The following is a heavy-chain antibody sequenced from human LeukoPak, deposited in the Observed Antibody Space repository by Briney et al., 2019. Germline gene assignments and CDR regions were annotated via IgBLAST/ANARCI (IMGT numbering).Heavy chain of an antibody. J-gene: IGHJ4*02. CDR2: MNPNSGNT. D-gene: IGHD1-26*01. CDR1: GYTFTSYD. Sequence: ASVKVSCKASGYTFTSYDINWVRQATGQGLEWMGWMNPNSGNTGYAQKFQGRVTMTRSTSINTAYMELNSLTSEDTAVYYCARSSVGARRRIDYWGQESLVTVSS. V-gene: IGHV1-8*01. CDR3: ARSSVGARRRIDY.